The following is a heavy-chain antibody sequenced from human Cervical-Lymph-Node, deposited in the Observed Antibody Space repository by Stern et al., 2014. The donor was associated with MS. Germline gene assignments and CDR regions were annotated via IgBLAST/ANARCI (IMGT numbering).Heavy chain of an antibody. V-gene: IGHV3-30*03. J-gene: IGHJ6*02. Sequence: VQLVESGGGVVQPGRSLTISCAASGFSLSNSGMHWVRQAPGKGLEWVAVMSLVGGNKKYGDSVKGRFSISRDMANNTLFLQMNSLRPEDTAVYYCMGVGDAMHVWGQGTTVIVSS. CDR2: MSLVGGNK. CDR1: GFSLSNSG. CDR3: MGVGDAMHV.